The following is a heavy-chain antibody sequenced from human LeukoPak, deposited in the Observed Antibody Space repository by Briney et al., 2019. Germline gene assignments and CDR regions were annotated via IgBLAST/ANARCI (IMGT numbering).Heavy chain of an antibody. Sequence: GGSLRLSCGASGFTFSSYGMHWVRQAPGKGREWVAFIRYDGSNKYYADSVKGRFTISRDNSKNTLYLQMNSLRAEDTAVYYCAKDHGDIVVVPAAIEWYYMDVWGKGTTVTVSS. V-gene: IGHV3-30*02. CDR3: AKDHGDIVVVPAAIEWYYMDV. J-gene: IGHJ6*03. CDR2: IRYDGSNK. CDR1: GFTFSSYG. D-gene: IGHD2-2*01.